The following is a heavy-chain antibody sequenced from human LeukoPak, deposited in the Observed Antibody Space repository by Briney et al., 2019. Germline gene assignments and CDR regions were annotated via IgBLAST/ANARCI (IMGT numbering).Heavy chain of an antibody. Sequence: PGGSLRLSCAVSGFTFSSYWMNWVRQAPGEGLEWVANIKQDGSQKYYVDSVRGRFTISRDNAKNSLYLQLNSLRAEDTAVYYCARELLWFGENKADYWGQGTLVTVSS. J-gene: IGHJ4*02. CDR3: ARELLWFGENKADY. CDR1: GFTFSSYW. V-gene: IGHV3-7*05. D-gene: IGHD3-10*01. CDR2: IKQDGSQK.